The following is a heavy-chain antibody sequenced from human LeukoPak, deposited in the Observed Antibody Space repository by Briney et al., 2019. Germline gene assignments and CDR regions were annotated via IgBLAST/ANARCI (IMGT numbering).Heavy chain of an antibody. Sequence: GASVKVSCKASGYTFTSCDINWVRQATGQGLEWMGWMNPNSGNTGYAQKFQGRVTMTRNTSISTAYMELSSLRSEDTAVYYCARARDGRLFYYYYYYMDVWGKGTTVTVSS. V-gene: IGHV1-8*01. CDR2: MNPNSGNT. D-gene: IGHD5-24*01. J-gene: IGHJ6*03. CDR3: ARARDGRLFYYYYYYMDV. CDR1: GYTFTSCD.